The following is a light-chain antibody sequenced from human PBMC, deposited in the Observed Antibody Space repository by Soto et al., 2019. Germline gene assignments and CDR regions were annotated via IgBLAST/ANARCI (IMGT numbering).Light chain of an antibody. Sequence: EIVVTQSPATLSLSPGERATLSCRASQSVSSYLAWYQQKPGQAPRLLIYDASNRATGIPARFSGSGSGTDFTLTISSLEPEDFAVYYCQQYNNWPLPFGGGTKVDI. V-gene: IGKV3-11*01. CDR1: QSVSSY. CDR2: DAS. CDR3: QQYNNWPLP. J-gene: IGKJ4*01.